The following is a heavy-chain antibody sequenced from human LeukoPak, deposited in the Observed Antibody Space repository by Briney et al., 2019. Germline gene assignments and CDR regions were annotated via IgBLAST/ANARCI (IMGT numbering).Heavy chain of an antibody. V-gene: IGHV3-23*01. Sequence: GGSLRLSCAASGFTFSSYAMSWVRQAPGKGLEWVSAISGSGGSTYYADSVKGRFTISRDNSKNTLYLQMNSLRAEDTAVYYCAKDSLTDYYDSSGYTVGNAFDIWGQGTMVTVSS. J-gene: IGHJ3*02. CDR3: AKDSLTDYYDSSGYTVGNAFDI. D-gene: IGHD3-22*01. CDR2: ISGSGGST. CDR1: GFTFSSYA.